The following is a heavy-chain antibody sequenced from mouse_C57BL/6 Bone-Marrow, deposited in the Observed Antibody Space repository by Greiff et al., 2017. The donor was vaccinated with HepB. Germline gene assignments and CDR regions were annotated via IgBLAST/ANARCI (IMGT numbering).Heavy chain of an antibody. D-gene: IGHD4-1*01. CDR2: INPNNGGT. CDR1: GYTFTDYN. Sequence: EVQLQQSGPELVKPGASVKIPCKASGYTFTDYNMDWVKQSHGKSLEWIGDINPNNGGTIYNQKFKGKATLTVDKSSSTAYMELRSLTSEDTAVYYCARGANWEGYYYAMDYWGQGTSVTVSS. V-gene: IGHV1-18*01. J-gene: IGHJ4*01. CDR3: ARGANWEGYYYAMDY.